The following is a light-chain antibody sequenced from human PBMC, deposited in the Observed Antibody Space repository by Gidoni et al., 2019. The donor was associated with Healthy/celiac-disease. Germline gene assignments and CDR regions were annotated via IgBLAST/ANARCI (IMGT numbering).Light chain of an antibody. Sequence: SYELTQPPSVSVSPVQTASITCSGDKLGDKYACWYQQKPGQSPVLVIYQDSKRPSGIPERFSGSNSGNTATLTISGTQAMDEADYYCQAWDSSTAAVFGGGTKLTVL. V-gene: IGLV3-1*01. J-gene: IGLJ2*01. CDR3: QAWDSSTAAV. CDR1: KLGDKY. CDR2: QDS.